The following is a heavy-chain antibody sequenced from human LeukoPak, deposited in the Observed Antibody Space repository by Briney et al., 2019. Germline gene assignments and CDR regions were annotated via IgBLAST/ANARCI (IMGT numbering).Heavy chain of an antibody. V-gene: IGHV3-30-3*01. Sequence: GGSLRLSCAVSGFTFSRYAMYWVRQAPGKGLEWVALISYDGSDKYYPDSVNGRFTISRDNSQNTLYLQMNSLRADDTAVYYCARVGHEGSGWYPMDYSYGMDVWGQGTTVTVSS. CDR2: ISYDGSDK. D-gene: IGHD6-19*01. J-gene: IGHJ6*02. CDR3: ARVGHEGSGWYPMDYSYGMDV. CDR1: GFTFSRYA.